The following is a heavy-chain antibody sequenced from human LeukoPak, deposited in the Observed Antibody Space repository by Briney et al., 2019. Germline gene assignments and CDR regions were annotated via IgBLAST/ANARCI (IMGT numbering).Heavy chain of an antibody. V-gene: IGHV3-20*04. J-gene: IGHJ4*02. Sequence: GGSLRLSCAASGFTFDDYAMSWVRQAPGKGLEWVSGINWNAGSTSYADSVKGRFTISRDNAKNSLYLQMNSLRAEDTALYYCARDLVGATGGLFDYWGQGTLVSVSS. CDR1: GFTFDDYA. D-gene: IGHD1-26*01. CDR2: INWNAGST. CDR3: ARDLVGATGGLFDY.